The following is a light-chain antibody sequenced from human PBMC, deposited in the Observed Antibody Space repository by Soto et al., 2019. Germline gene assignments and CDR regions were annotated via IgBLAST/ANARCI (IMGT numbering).Light chain of an antibody. V-gene: IGLV1-51*01. J-gene: IGLJ2*01. CDR3: ATWDSSLTGEV. Sequence: QSVLTQPPSVSAAPGQKVTISCSGSSSNIGNNYVSWYQQLPGTAPTLLIYDSNKRPSGIPDRFSGSKSGTSATLDITGLQTGDEADYYCATWDSSLTGEVFGGGTKLTVL. CDR2: DSN. CDR1: SSNIGNNY.